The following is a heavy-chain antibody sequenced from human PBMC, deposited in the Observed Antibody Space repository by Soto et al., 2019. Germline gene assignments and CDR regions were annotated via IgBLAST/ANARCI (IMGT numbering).Heavy chain of an antibody. CDR2: IKSKTDGGTP. D-gene: IGHD3-22*01. Sequence: PGVSLRLSCAASGFTFNNAWINWVRQAPGKGLEWVGRIKSKTDGGTPDYAAPVKGRFAISRDDSKNVVYLQMNSLKTEDTAVYYCTTDSYSTIIIVRFDYWGHGTLVTVSS. CDR3: TTDSYSTIIIVRFDY. CDR1: GFTFNNAW. J-gene: IGHJ4*01. V-gene: IGHV3-15*07.